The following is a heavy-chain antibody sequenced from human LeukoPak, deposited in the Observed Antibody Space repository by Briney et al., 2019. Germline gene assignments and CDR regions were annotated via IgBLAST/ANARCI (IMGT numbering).Heavy chain of an antibody. CDR3: ARARYDILTGYYQYYFDY. V-gene: IGHV1-69*01. CDR2: IIPIFGTA. CDR1: GGTFSSYA. Sequence: SVKVSCKASGGTFSSYAISWVRQAPGQGLEWMGGIIPIFGTANYAQKSQGRVTITADESTSTAYMELSSLRSEDTAVYYCARARYDILTGYYQYYFDYWGQGTLVTVSS. D-gene: IGHD3-9*01. J-gene: IGHJ4*02.